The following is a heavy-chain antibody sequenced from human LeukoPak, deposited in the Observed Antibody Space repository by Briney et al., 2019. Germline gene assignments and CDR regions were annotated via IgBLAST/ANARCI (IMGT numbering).Heavy chain of an antibody. V-gene: IGHV1-18*01. CDR2: ISAYNGNT. J-gene: IGHJ6*02. Sequence: ASVEVSCKASGYTFTSYGISWGRQAPGQGLEWMGWISAYNGNTNYAQKLQGRVTMTTDPSTSTAYMELRSLRSDDTAVYYCARDGDYDILTGLSDYYYGMDVWGQGTTVTVSS. CDR1: GYTFTSYG. D-gene: IGHD3-9*01. CDR3: ARDGDYDILTGLSDYYYGMDV.